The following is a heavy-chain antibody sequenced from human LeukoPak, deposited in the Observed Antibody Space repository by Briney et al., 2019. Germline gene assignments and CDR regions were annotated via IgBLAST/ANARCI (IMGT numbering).Heavy chain of an antibody. D-gene: IGHD2/OR15-2a*01. CDR1: GYTFTSYY. CDR2: INPSGGST. J-gene: IGHJ4*02. V-gene: IGHV1-46*01. CDR3: ARDRNSRSFGEGLDS. Sequence: ASVKVSCKASGYTFTSYYMHWVRQAPGQGLEWMGIINPSGGSTSYAQKFQGRVTMTRDMSTSTVYMELSSLRSEDTAVYYCARDRNSRSFGEGLDSWGQGTLVTVSS.